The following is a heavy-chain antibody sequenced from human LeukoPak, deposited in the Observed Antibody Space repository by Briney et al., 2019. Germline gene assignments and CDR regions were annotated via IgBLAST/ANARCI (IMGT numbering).Heavy chain of an antibody. CDR2: IYTSGST. CDR1: GGSISSYC. D-gene: IGHD3-22*01. V-gene: IGHV4-4*07. CDR3: AREGYDSSGYYYRSY. J-gene: IGHJ4*02. Sequence: PSETLSLTCTVSGGSISSYCWSWIRQPAGKGLEWIGRIYTSGSTNYNPSLKSRVTMSVDTSKNQFSLKLSSVTAADTAVYYCAREGYDSSGYYYRSYWGQGTLVTVSS.